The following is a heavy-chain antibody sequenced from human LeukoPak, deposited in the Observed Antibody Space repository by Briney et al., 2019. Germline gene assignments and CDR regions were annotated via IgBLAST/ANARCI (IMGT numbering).Heavy chain of an antibody. Sequence: GGSLRLSCAASGFTFNTHAIHWVRQTPGKGLQWVAIYPYDGINKYYADSVKGRFTTSRDNSKNTMYLQMNSLSAEDTAVYYCAKDPGYYDSTAYIFEYWGQGTLVTVSS. J-gene: IGHJ4*02. CDR2: YPYDGINK. V-gene: IGHV3-30*02. CDR3: AKDPGYYDSTAYIFEY. CDR1: GFTFNTHA. D-gene: IGHD3-22*01.